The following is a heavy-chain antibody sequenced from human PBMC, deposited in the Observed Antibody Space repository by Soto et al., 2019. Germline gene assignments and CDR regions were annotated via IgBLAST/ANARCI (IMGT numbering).Heavy chain of an antibody. CDR3: ARDLGTGTDY. J-gene: IGHJ4*02. CDR1: GDSITNSNW. CDR2: IYHSGAT. Sequence: SETLSLTCAVSGDSITNSNWWSWVRQAPGKGLEWIGEIYHSGATTYNPSLKSRATISLDPSNNHFSLELTSVTAADTAVYFCARDLGTGTDYWGQGTLVTVSS. V-gene: IGHV4-4*02. D-gene: IGHD1-1*01.